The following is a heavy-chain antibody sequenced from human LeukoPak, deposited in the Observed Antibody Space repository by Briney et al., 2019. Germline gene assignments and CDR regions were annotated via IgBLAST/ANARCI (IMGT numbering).Heavy chain of an antibody. CDR3: AGGGAQEFDY. CDR1: GGSISSSSYY. V-gene: IGHV4-39*07. J-gene: IGHJ4*02. Sequence: SETLSLTCTVSGGSISSSSYYWGWIRQPPGKGLEWIGSIYYSGSTYYNPSLKSRVTISVDTSKNQFSLKLSSVTAADTAVYYCAGGGAQEFDYWGQGTLVTVSS. D-gene: IGHD3-16*01. CDR2: IYYSGST.